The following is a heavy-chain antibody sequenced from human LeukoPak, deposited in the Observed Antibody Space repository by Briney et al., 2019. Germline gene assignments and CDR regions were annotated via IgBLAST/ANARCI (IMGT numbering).Heavy chain of an antibody. CDR2: IFYTGST. CDR1: GDSISRGGYY. J-gene: IGHJ4*02. Sequence: PSETLSLTCTVSGDSISRGGYYWSWIRQHPGKGLEWIAYIFYTGSTYYNPSLKSRAIISVDTSNNQFSLELSSVTAADTAVYYCARGRDDYTWIFDYWGQGNLVTVS. D-gene: IGHD4-11*01. V-gene: IGHV4-31*03. CDR3: ARGRDDYTWIFDY.